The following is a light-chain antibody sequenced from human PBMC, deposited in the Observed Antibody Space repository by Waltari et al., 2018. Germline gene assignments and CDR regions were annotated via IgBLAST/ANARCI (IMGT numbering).Light chain of an antibody. J-gene: IGLJ1*01. CDR1: NIGSKS. CDR3: QVWDSSSDHYV. V-gene: IGLV3-21*04. Sequence: SYVLTQPPSVSVAPGKTARITCGGNNIGSKSVHWYQQKQGQAPVLVIYYDSDRPSGIPERVSVSNSGNTATLTISRVEAGDEADYYCQVWDSSSDHYVFGTGTKVTVL. CDR2: YDS.